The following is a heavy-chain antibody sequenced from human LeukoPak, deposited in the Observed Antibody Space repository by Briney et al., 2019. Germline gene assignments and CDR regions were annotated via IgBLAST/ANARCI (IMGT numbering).Heavy chain of an antibody. CDR1: GFRFSSYE. Sequence: GGSLRLSCAASGFRFSSYEMNWVRQAPGKGLEWVSYISSRGTTIYYADSVKGRFTISRDNAKNSLYLQMNSLRAEDTAVYYCARGLGPGPYFDYWGQGTLVTVSS. CDR3: ARGLGPGPYFDY. V-gene: IGHV3-48*03. D-gene: IGHD1-14*01. J-gene: IGHJ4*02. CDR2: ISSRGTTI.